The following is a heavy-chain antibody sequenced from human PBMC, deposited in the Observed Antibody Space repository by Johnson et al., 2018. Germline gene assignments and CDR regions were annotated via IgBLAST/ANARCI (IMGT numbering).Heavy chain of an antibody. CDR2: IYYSGST. D-gene: IGHD3-3*01. J-gene: IGHJ6*02. V-gene: IGHV4-59*01. Sequence: QVRLVESGPGLVKPSETLSLTCTVSGGSISSFYWSWIRQPPGKGLAWMGYIYYSGSTKYNPSLTRRVTISVDTTKNQFSLKLTSVTAADTAVYYCTTPYYDLDGMDVWGQGTTVTVSS. CDR1: GGSISSFY. CDR3: TTPYYDLDGMDV.